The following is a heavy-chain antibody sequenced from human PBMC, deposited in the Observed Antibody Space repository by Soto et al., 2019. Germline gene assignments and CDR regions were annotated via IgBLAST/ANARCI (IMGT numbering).Heavy chain of an antibody. J-gene: IGHJ4*02. D-gene: IGHD3-9*01. CDR2: INHSGST. V-gene: IGHV4-34*01. CDR1: GWSFSGYY. CDR3: ARGSQDYDILTGYYIFDY. Sequence: PSETLSLTCAVYGWSFSGYYWSWIRQPPGKGLEWIGEINHSGSTNYNPSLKSRVTISVDTSKNQFSLKLSSVTAADTAVYYCARGSQDYDILTGYYIFDYWGQGTLVTVSS.